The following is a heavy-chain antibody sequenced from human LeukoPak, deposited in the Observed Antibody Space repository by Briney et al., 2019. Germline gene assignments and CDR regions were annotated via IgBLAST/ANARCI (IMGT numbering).Heavy chain of an antibody. CDR2: INPNSGGT. J-gene: IGHJ4*02. CDR3: ARGGDSSGWHDGGFDY. V-gene: IGHV1-2*06. Sequence: ASVKVSCKASGYTFTGYYMHWVRQAPGQGLGWMGRINPNSGGTNYAQKFQGRVTMTRDTSISTAYMELSRLRSDDTAVYYCARGGDSSGWHDGGFDYWGQGTLVTVSS. D-gene: IGHD6-19*01. CDR1: GYTFTGYY.